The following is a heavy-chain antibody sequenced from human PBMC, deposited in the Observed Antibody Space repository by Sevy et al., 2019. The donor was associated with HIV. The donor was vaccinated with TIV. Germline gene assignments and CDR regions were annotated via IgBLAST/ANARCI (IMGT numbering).Heavy chain of an antibody. D-gene: IGHD3-10*01. CDR2: INPNSGGP. Sequence: ASVKVSCKASGYTFTGYYMYWVRQAPGQGLEWMGWINPNSGGPNYAQKFQGRVTMTRDTSISTAYMERSRLRSDDTAVYYCARDALLRGGYLDYWGQGTLVTVSS. CDR3: ARDALLRGGYLDY. V-gene: IGHV1-2*02. CDR1: GYTFTGYY. J-gene: IGHJ4*02.